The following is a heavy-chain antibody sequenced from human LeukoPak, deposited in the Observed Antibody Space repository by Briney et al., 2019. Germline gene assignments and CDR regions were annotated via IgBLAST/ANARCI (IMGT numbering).Heavy chain of an antibody. V-gene: IGHV3-43*01. CDR1: GFKFRAFT. Sequence: GGSLRLSCVGSGFKFRAFTMHWVRQAPGRGLEWVSLFSRNGVTTFCADSVRGRFTISRDNSENSVYLQMDSLTTEDTAVYYCAKEKDTIYFDLWGQGTLVTVSA. CDR2: FSRNGVTT. CDR3: AKEKDTIYFDL. J-gene: IGHJ3*01. D-gene: IGHD2-21*01.